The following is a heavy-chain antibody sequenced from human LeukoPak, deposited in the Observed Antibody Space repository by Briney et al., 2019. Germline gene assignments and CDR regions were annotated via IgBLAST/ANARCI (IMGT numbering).Heavy chain of an antibody. CDR3: AKSSSSWFDYFDY. V-gene: IGHV3-9*01. CDR1: GFTFDDYA. CDR2: ISWNSGSI. J-gene: IGHJ4*02. D-gene: IGHD6-13*01. Sequence: GGSLRLSCAASGFTFDDYAMHWVRQAPGKGLEWVSGISWNSGSIGYADSVKGRFTISRDNAKNSLYLQMNSLRAEDTALYYCAKSSSSWFDYFDYWGQGTLVTVSS.